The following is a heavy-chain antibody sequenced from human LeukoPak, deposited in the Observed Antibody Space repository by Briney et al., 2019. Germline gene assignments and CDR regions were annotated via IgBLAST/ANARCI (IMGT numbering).Heavy chain of an antibody. Sequence: EASVKVSCKASGGTFSSYAISWVRQAPGQGLEWMGWMNPNSGNTGYAQKFQGRVTMTRNTSISTAYMELSSLRSEDTAVYYCARVGYSSGHQWGQGTLVTVSS. J-gene: IGHJ4*02. CDR3: ARVGYSSGHQ. CDR2: MNPNSGNT. D-gene: IGHD6-19*01. CDR1: GGTFSSYA. V-gene: IGHV1-8*02.